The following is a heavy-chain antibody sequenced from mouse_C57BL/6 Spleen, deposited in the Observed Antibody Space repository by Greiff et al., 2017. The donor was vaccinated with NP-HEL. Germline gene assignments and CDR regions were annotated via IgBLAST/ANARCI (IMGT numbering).Heavy chain of an antibody. CDR2: ISSGGSYT. CDR1: GFTFSSYG. V-gene: IGHV5-6*01. Sequence: DVQLVESGGDLVKPGGSLKLSCAASGFTFSSYGMSWVRQTPDKRLEWVATISSGGSYTYYPDSVKGRFTISRDNAKNTLYLQMSSLKSEDTAMYYCARHNFYFDYWGQGTTLTVSS. D-gene: IGHD1-3*01. J-gene: IGHJ2*01. CDR3: ARHNFYFDY.